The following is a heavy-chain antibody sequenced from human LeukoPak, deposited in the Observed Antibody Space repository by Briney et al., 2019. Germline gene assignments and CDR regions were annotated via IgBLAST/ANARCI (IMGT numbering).Heavy chain of an antibody. D-gene: IGHD5-24*01. CDR3: ARARRDVEKYYYYGMDV. CDR2: IYSGGST. J-gene: IGHJ6*02. CDR1: GFTVSSNY. Sequence: PGGSLRLSCAASGFTVSSNYMSWVRQAPGKGLEWVSVIYSGGSTYYADSVKGRFTISRDNSKNTLYLQMNSLRAEDTAVYYCARARRDVEKYYYYGMDVWGQGTTVTVSS. V-gene: IGHV3-66*02.